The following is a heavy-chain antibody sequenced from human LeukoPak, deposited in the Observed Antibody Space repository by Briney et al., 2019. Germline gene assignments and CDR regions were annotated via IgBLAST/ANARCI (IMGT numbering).Heavy chain of an antibody. Sequence: GGSLRLSCAASGFTFSSYAMSWVRQAPGKGLEWVSAISGSGGSTYYADSVKGRFTISRDNSKNTLYLQMNSLRAEDTAVYYCARSDYYDSSGDFDYWGQGTLVTVSS. CDR2: ISGSGGST. CDR1: GFTFSSYA. V-gene: IGHV3-23*01. CDR3: ARSDYYDSSGDFDY. J-gene: IGHJ4*02. D-gene: IGHD3-22*01.